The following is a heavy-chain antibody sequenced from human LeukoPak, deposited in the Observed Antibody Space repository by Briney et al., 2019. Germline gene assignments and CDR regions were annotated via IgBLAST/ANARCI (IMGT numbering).Heavy chain of an antibody. CDR3: ARDPTYGDTGDTTHVGYYMDV. J-gene: IGHJ6*03. Sequence: VGSLRLSCAASGFTFSSYWMSWVRQAPGKGLEWVANIKQDGSEKYYVDSVKGRFTISIDNAKNSLYLQMNSLRAEDTDVYYCARDPTYGDTGDTTHVGYYMDVWGKGTTVTVSS. D-gene: IGHD4-17*01. CDR1: GFTFSSYW. V-gene: IGHV3-7*01. CDR2: IKQDGSEK.